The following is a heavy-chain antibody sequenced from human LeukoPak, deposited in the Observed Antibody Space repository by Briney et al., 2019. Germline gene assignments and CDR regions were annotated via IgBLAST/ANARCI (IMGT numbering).Heavy chain of an antibody. CDR3: TTGLVVVAATPFDY. Sequence: PGGSLRLSCAASGFTFSNAWMSWVRQAPGKGLEWVGRIKSKTDGGTTDYAAPVKGRFTISRDDSKNTLYLQMNSLKTEDTAVYCCTTGLVVVAATPFDYWGQGTLVTVSS. D-gene: IGHD2-15*01. CDR2: IKSKTDGGTT. V-gene: IGHV3-15*01. CDR1: GFTFSNAW. J-gene: IGHJ4*02.